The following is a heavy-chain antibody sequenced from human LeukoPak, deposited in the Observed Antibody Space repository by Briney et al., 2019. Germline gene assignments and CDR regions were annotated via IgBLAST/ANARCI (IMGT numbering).Heavy chain of an antibody. CDR3: ARHREMSSYYGVDWFDP. D-gene: IGHD2-2*01. Sequence: ASVKVSCKASGGTFSSYASSWVRQAPGQGLEWMGGIIPIFGTANYAQKFQGRVTITTDESTSTAYMELSSVTAADTAVYYCARHREMSSYYGVDWFDPWGQGTLVTVSS. CDR2: IIPIFGTA. V-gene: IGHV1-69*05. CDR1: GGTFSSYA. J-gene: IGHJ5*02.